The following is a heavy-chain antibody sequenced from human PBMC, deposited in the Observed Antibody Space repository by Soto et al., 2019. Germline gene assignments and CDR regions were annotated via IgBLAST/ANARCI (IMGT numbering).Heavy chain of an antibody. CDR1: GGSLSGYY. CDR2: INESGST. Sequence: QVQLQQWGAGLLKPSETLPLTCAVYGGSLSGYYWSWVRQSPGKGLEWIGEINESGSTKFNPSLESRITISRDTSKNQISLQLTSLTAADTAVYYCARGMGLGLGEQTALGYWGQGTQVTVSS. J-gene: IGHJ4*02. D-gene: IGHD3-16*01. V-gene: IGHV4-34*01. CDR3: ARGMGLGLGEQTALGY.